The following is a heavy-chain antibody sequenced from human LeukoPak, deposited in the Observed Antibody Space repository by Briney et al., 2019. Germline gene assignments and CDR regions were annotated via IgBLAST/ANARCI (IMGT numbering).Heavy chain of an antibody. J-gene: IGHJ4*02. CDR3: ARDGGSGSYCGGKYYFDY. CDR2: INPNSGGT. D-gene: IGHD1-26*01. Sequence: ASVKVSCKASGYTFTGYYMHWVRQAPGQGLEWMGRINPNSGGTNYAQKFQGRVTMTRDTSISTAYMELSRLRSDDTAVYYCARDGGSGSYCGGKYYFDYWGQGTLVTVSS. CDR1: GYTFTGYY. V-gene: IGHV1-2*06.